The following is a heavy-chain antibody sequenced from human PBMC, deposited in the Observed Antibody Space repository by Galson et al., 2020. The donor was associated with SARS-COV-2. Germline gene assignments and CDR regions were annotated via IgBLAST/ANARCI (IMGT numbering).Heavy chain of an antibody. CDR3: ARLIVGSTDDAFDI. CDR1: GGSISTYH. V-gene: IGHV4-59*08. CDR2: LYYTKTT. D-gene: IGHD1-26*01. Sequence: ASETLSLTCSVSGGSISTYHWSWIRQPPGKGLEWIGYLYYTKTTNYSPSLKNRATISLDTSKNQLSLTLNSVTAADTAVYYCARLIVGSTDDAFDIWGPGTRVTVSS. J-gene: IGHJ3*02.